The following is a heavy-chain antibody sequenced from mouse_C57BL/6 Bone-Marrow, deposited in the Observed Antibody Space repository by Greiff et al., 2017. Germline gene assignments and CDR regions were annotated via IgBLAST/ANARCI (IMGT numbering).Heavy chain of an antibody. J-gene: IGHJ4*01. V-gene: IGHV1-42*01. CDR3: ARFGLGLYAMDY. D-gene: IGHD3-1*01. CDR1: GYSFTGYY. CDR2: INPSTGGT. Sequence: VQLQQSGPELVKPGASVKISCKASGYSFTGYYMNWVKQSPEKSLEWIGEINPSTGGTTYNQKFKAKATLTVDKSSSTAYMQLKSLTSEDSAVYYCARFGLGLYAMDYWGQGTSVTVSS.